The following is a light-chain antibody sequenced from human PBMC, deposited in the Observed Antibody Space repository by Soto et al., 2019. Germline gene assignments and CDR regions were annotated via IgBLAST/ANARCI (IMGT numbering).Light chain of an antibody. CDR2: GSS. CDR3: QQSFNAPLT. V-gene: IGKV1-39*01. Sequence: SQMTQSHSSLSASVGYLVTISCQASQDISNSLNWYQQKPGEAPKLLIYGSSSLHYGVPSRFSGSGSGSAFTLTISRLYPEDSATYYCQQSFNAPLTFGQGTRLEIK. J-gene: IGKJ5*01. CDR1: QDISNS.